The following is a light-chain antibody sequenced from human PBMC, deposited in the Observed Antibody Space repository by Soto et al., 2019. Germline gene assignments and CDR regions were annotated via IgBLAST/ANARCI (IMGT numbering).Light chain of an antibody. J-gene: IGKJ3*01. V-gene: IGKV3-20*01. CDR3: QQYGSRVA. CDR1: QSVSSSY. Sequence: EIVLTQSPGTLSLSPVERATLSCRASQSVSSSYLAWYQQKPGQAPRLLIYGASSRATGIPDRFSGSGSGTDFTLTISRLEPEDFAVYYCQQYGSRVAFGPGT. CDR2: GAS.